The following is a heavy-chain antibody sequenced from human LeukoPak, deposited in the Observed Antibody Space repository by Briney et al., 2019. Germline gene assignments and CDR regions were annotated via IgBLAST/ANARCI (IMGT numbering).Heavy chain of an antibody. Sequence: GESLKISCKGSGYSFTNYWIGWVRQTPGKGLEWMGIINPDDSEIKYSPSLQGQVTISADKSISTAYLQWSSLKASDTAMYYCARHYYASGSYYNDYWGQGTLVTVSS. CDR3: ARHYYASGSYYNDY. V-gene: IGHV5-51*01. CDR1: GYSFTNYW. D-gene: IGHD3-10*01. CDR2: INPDDSEI. J-gene: IGHJ4*02.